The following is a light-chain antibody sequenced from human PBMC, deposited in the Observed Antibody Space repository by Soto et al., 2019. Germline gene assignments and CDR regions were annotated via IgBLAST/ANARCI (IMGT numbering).Light chain of an antibody. J-gene: IGLJ3*02. CDR2: DVS. V-gene: IGLV2-14*01. CDR1: SSDVGGYNY. CDR3: SSYAGSNTLRV. Sequence: QSALTQPASVSGSPGQSITISCTGTSSDVGGYNYVSWYQQHPGKAPKLMIYDVSNRPSGVSNRFSGSKSGNTASLTISGLQAEDEADYYCSSYAGSNTLRVFGGGTKLTVL.